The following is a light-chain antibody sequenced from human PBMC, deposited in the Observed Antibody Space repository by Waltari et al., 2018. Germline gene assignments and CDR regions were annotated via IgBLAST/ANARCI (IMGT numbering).Light chain of an antibody. Sequence: DIQMTQSPSTLSASVRDRVTISCRASQSVCNCLAWYQQTPGKAPKILIYMSSSLDSGVPSRFSGSGSGTVFTLTISSLQPDDFATYSCQQYSSFSTFGQGTQV. CDR1: QSVCNC. CDR3: QQYSSFST. CDR2: MSS. J-gene: IGKJ2*01. V-gene: IGKV1-5*03.